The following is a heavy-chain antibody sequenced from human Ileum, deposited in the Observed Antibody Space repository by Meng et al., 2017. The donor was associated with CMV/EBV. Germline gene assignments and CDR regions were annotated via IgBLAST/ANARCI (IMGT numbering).Heavy chain of an antibody. V-gene: IGHV3-30*04. Sequence: CVASGLTFRKFVMHWVRQTPGKGLELVTSKSSDESKKNYADSVVGRFTISRDNSKNTLYLQMDSLRPDDTAMYYCAKPDQTYAQLLDSWGRGTLVTVSS. CDR2: KSSDESKK. CDR3: AKPDQTYAQLLDS. J-gene: IGHJ4*02. CDR1: GLTFRKFV. D-gene: IGHD1-14*01.